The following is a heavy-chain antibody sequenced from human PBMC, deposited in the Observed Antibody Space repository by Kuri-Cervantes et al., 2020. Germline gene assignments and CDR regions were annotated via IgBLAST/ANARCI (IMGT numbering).Heavy chain of an antibody. CDR3: ARDSTRGSGWYGWGNAKTYNWFDP. D-gene: IGHD6-19*01. Sequence: SETLSPTCTVSGCSISSYYWSWIRQPPGKGLEWIGYIYYSGSTNYNPSLKSRVTISVDTSKNQFSLKLSSVTAADTAVYYCARDSTRGSGWYGWGNAKTYNWFDPWGQGTLVTVSS. J-gene: IGHJ5*02. CDR2: IYYSGST. V-gene: IGHV4-59*01. CDR1: GCSISSYY.